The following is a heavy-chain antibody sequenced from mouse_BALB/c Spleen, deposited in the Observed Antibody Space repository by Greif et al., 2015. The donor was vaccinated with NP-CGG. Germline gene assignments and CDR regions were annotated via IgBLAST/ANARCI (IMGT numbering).Heavy chain of an antibody. Sequence: QVQLQQSGPELVKPGASVKISCKASGYAFSSSWMNWVKQRPGQGLEWIGRIYPEDGDTNYNGKFKGKATLTADKSSSTAYMQLSSLTSVDSAVYFCARDYNGDFDYWGQGTTLTVSS. CDR1: GYAFSSSW. CDR3: ARDYNGDFDY. J-gene: IGHJ2*01. V-gene: IGHV1-82*01. D-gene: IGHD1-1*01. CDR2: IYPEDGDT.